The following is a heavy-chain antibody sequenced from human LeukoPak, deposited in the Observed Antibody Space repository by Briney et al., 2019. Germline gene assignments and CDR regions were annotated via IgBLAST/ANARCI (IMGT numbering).Heavy chain of an antibody. D-gene: IGHD6-19*01. J-gene: IGHJ4*02. V-gene: IGHV4-61*05. CDR2: IYNIGSV. Sequence: SETLSLTCTVSGASTDRRVSTNSYYWSWIRQFPGKGLEWIGNIYNIGSVTYKPSLRSRVTMSIDMSKKQLSLRLTSVTAADTAVYYCARYGGSGWVIDNWGQGTLVTVSS. CDR1: GASTDRRVSTNSYY. CDR3: ARYGGSGWVIDN.